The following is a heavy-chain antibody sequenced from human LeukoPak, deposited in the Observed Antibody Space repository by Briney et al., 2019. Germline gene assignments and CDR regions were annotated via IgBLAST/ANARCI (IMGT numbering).Heavy chain of an antibody. V-gene: IGHV4-4*02. J-gene: IGHJ5*02. Sequence: PSGTLSLTCAVSGGSISSSNWWSWVRQPPGKGLEWIGEIYHSASTNYNPSLKSRVTISVDKSKNQFSLKLSSVTAADTAVYYCASDSSGYRNWFDPWGQGTLVTVSS. CDR2: IYHSAST. CDR1: GGSISSSNW. CDR3: ASDSSGYRNWFDP. D-gene: IGHD3-22*01.